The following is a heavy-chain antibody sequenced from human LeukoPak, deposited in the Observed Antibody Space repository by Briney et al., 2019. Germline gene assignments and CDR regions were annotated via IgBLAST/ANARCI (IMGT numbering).Heavy chain of an antibody. D-gene: IGHD2-2*01. Sequence: GGSLRLSCAASGFTFSSYAMSWVRRAPGKGLEWVSAISGSGGSTYYADSVKGRFTTSRDNAKNSLYLQMNSLRAEDTAVYYCARADVVVPAAPIGWFDPWGQGTLVTVSS. J-gene: IGHJ5*02. CDR1: GFTFSSYA. CDR3: ARADVVVPAAPIGWFDP. CDR2: ISGSGGST. V-gene: IGHV3-23*01.